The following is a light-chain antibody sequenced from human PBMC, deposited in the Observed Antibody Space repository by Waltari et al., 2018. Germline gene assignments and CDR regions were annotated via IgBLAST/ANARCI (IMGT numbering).Light chain of an antibody. CDR3: QVWDNDSDHVV. CDR1: KIVSKS. CDR2: DDN. Sequence: SYVVTQAPSVSLAPGQTARITCVADKIVSKSVHCYLQRPGEAPLLVVFDDNKRPSGIPERLSGTKSGNTATLIISRVEAGDEADYFCQVWDNDSDHVVFGGGTKLTVL. J-gene: IGLJ2*01. V-gene: IGLV3-21*02.